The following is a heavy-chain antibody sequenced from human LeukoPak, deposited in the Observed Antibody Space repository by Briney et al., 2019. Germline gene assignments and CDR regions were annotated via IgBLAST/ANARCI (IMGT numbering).Heavy chain of an antibody. Sequence: PGGSLRLSCAASGFMFNNYAMNWVRQAPGKGLEWVSAISGSGGSTYYADSVKGRFTISRDNSKNTLYLQMNSLRAEDTAVYYCAKQGPARIPIVVVTAMAHWGQGTLVTVSS. J-gene: IGHJ4*02. V-gene: IGHV3-23*01. CDR3: AKQGPARIPIVVVTAMAH. CDR1: GFMFNNYA. CDR2: ISGSGGST. D-gene: IGHD2-21*02.